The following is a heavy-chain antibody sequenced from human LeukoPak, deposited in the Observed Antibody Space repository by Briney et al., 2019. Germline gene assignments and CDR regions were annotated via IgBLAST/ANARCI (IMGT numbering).Heavy chain of an antibody. D-gene: IGHD5-18*01. CDR2: SGTGGDT. J-gene: IGHJ6*01. V-gene: IGHV3-13*01. Sequence: GGSLSLFCAAWGFTFSDRDMLWVREAPGKGLEWVSGSGTGGDTYSPGAVKGRFTNYRENAKNTVYLQMNSLSDGVTAVYYCVREDTFGLDVWGQGPTVTVS. CDR1: GFTFSDRD. CDR3: VREDTFGLDV.